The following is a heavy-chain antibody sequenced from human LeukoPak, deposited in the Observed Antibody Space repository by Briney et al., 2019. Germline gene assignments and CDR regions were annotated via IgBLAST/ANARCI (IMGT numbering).Heavy chain of an antibody. CDR3: ARDSSELDYYETPFDP. D-gene: IGHD3-22*01. CDR2: ISAYNGNT. V-gene: IGHV1-18*01. Sequence: ASVKVSCKASGYTFTSYGISWVRQAPGQGLEWMGWISAYNGNTNYAQKLQGRVTMTTDTSTSTAYMELRSLRSDDTAVYYCARDSSELDYYETPFDPWGQGTLVTVSS. CDR1: GYTFTSYG. J-gene: IGHJ5*02.